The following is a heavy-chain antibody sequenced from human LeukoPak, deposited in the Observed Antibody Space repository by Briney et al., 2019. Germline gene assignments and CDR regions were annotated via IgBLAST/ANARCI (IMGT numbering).Heavy chain of an antibody. J-gene: IGHJ4*02. Sequence: GGSLRLSCVASGFTCYGMHWVRQALGKGLEWMAFIRYDGSDITYADAVKGRFTISRDNSKNTLYLQLNRLRLDDTAVYYCAKEEYGISPALDYWGQGTLVTVSS. CDR1: GFTCYG. CDR3: AKEEYGISPALDY. D-gene: IGHD2/OR15-2a*01. V-gene: IGHV3-30*02. CDR2: IRYDGSDI.